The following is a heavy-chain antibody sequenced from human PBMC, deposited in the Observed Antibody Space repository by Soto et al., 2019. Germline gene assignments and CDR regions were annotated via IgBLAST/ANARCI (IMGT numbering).Heavy chain of an antibody. D-gene: IGHD3-10*01. V-gene: IGHV1-18*01. CDR3: ARDLDGSGSYYTDY. CDR1: GYMFFSYG. Sequence: VKVSCKASGYMFFSYGINWMRQATGQGLEWMGWISAYNGNTKYAQNFQGRVTMTTDTSTSTAYMEMRSLRSDDTAVYYCARDLDGSGSYYTDYWGPGTLVTISS. J-gene: IGHJ4*03. CDR2: ISAYNGNT.